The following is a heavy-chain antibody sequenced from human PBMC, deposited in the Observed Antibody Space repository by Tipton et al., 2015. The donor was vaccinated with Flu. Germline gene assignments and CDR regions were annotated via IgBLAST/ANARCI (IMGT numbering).Heavy chain of an antibody. V-gene: IGHV4-31*02. Sequence: LRLSCTMSGGSVSTGGYYLSWIRQHPGKGLEWIGCIYYGGSTYYNPSLKSRVAISVDASKNQFSLKLTSVTAADTAVYFCARAPFRYYGSGSFDYWGQGTPVTVSS. CDR1: GGSVSTGGYY. D-gene: IGHD3-10*01. CDR3: ARAPFRYYGSGSFDY. CDR2: IYYGGST. J-gene: IGHJ4*02.